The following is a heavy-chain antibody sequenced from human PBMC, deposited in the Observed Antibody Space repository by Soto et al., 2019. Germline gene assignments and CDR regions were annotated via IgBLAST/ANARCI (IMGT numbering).Heavy chain of an antibody. J-gene: IGHJ4*02. Sequence: SETLSLTCTVSGGSISSSSYYWGWIRQPPGKGLEWIGSIYYSGSTYYNPSLKSRVTISVDTSKNQFSLKLSSVTAADTAVYYCAREKEMITFGGVIVFLDYWGQGTLVTVSS. CDR1: GGSISSSSYY. V-gene: IGHV4-39*07. CDR3: AREKEMITFGGVIVFLDY. CDR2: IYYSGST. D-gene: IGHD3-16*02.